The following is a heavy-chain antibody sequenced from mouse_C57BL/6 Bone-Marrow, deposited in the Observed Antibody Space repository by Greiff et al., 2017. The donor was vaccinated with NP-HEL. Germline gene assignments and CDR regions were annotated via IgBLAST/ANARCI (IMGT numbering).Heavy chain of an antibody. V-gene: IGHV5-12*01. CDR1: GFTFSDYY. Sequence: EVQVVESGGGLVQPGGSLKLSCAASGFTFSDYYMYWVRQTPEKRLEWVAYISNGGGSTYYPDTVKGRFTISRDNAKNTLYLQMSRLKSEDTAMYYCARRDRGSSFDYWGQGTTLTVSS. D-gene: IGHD1-1*01. CDR3: ARRDRGSSFDY. CDR2: ISNGGGST. J-gene: IGHJ2*01.